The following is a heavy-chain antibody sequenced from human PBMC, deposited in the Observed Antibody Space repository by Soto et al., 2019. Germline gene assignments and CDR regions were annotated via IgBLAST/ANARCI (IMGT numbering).Heavy chain of an antibody. D-gene: IGHD3-3*01. J-gene: IGHJ5*02. V-gene: IGHV1-18*01. CDR1: GYTFTSYG. CDR3: ARDGLVTIFGVVIRDNWFDP. Sequence: QVQLVQSGAEVKKPGASVKVSCKASGYTFTSYGISWVRQAPGQGLEWMGWISAYNGNTNYAQKLQGRVTMTTDTSTSTAYMELRSLRSDDTAVYYCARDGLVTIFGVVIRDNWFDPWGQGTLVTVSS. CDR2: ISAYNGNT.